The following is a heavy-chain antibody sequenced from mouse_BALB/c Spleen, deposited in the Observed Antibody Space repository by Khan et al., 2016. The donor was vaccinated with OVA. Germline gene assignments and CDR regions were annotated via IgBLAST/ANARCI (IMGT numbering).Heavy chain of an antibody. V-gene: IGHV9-3-1*01. J-gene: IGHJ4*01. CDR3: ARGRRRAMDY. CDR2: IYTYTGEP. Sequence: QIQLVQSGPDLKKPGETVKISCKASGYTFTNYGINWVKQAPGKGLKWMGWIYTYTGEPTYADDFKGRFAFSLETSASTAYLQINNLKTEDTATYFCARGRRRAMDYWGQGTSVTVSS. CDR1: GYTFTNYG.